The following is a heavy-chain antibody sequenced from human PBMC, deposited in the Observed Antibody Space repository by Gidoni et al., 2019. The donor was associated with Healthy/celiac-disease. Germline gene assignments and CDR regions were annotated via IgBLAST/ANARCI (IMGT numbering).Heavy chain of an antibody. CDR1: GFTFSSYS. Sequence: EVQLVESGGGLVKPGGSLRLSCAASGFTFSSYSMNWVRQAPGKGLEWVSSISSSSSYIYYADSVKGRFTISRDNAKNSLYLQMNSLRAEDTAVYYCARGILGGWYYFDYWGQGTLVTVSS. CDR3: ARGILGGWYYFDY. J-gene: IGHJ4*02. V-gene: IGHV3-21*01. D-gene: IGHD6-19*01. CDR2: ISSSSSYI.